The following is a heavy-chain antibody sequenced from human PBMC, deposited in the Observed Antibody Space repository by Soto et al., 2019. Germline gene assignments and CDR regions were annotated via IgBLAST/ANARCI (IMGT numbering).Heavy chain of an antibody. Sequence: SETLSLTCAVSGGSISSGGYSWSWIRQPPGKGLEWIGYIYYSGSTYYNPSLKSRVTISVDTSKNQFSLKLSSVTAADTAPYYCARDLRLTTVTSYYYSGMDVWGQGTTVTVSS. CDR2: IYYSGST. CDR3: ARDLRLTTVTSYYYSGMDV. D-gene: IGHD4-4*01. V-gene: IGHV4-30-2*01. CDR1: GGSISSGGYS. J-gene: IGHJ6*02.